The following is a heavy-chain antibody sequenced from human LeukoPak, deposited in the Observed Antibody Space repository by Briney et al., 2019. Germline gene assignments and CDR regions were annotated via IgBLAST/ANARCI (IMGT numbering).Heavy chain of an antibody. J-gene: IGHJ3*02. CDR3: ARVGYYYDSSGYGAFDI. V-gene: IGHV1-18*01. CDR1: GYTFTSFG. D-gene: IGHD3-22*01. CDR2: ISAYNGNT. Sequence: ASVKVSCKASGYTFTSFGITWVRQAPGHGLEWMGWISAYNGNTNYAQKLQGRVTMTTDTSTSTAYMELRSLRSDDTAVYYCARVGYYYDSSGYGAFDIWGQGTMVTVSS.